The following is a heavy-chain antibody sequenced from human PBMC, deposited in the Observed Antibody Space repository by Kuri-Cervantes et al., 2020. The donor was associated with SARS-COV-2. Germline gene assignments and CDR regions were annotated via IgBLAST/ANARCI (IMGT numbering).Heavy chain of an antibody. CDR2: IKQDGSEK. J-gene: IGHJ4*02. D-gene: IGHD1-7*01. V-gene: IGHV3-7*01. CDR3: ARVLTGTTDY. Sequence: GGSLRLSCAASGFTFSSYGMHWVRQAPGKGLEWVANIKQDGSEKYYVDSVKGRFTISRDNAKNSLYLQMNSLRAEDTAVYYCARVLTGTTDYWGQGTLVTVSS. CDR1: GFTFSSYG.